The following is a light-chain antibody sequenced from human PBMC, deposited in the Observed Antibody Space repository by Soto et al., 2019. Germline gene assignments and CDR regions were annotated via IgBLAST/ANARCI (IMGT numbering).Light chain of an antibody. CDR2: GAS. CDR1: QSLSSSS. J-gene: IGKJ1*01. V-gene: IGKV3-20*01. Sequence: EIVLTQSPGTLSMSPGERAPLSCRARQSLSSSSLAWYQQKPGQAPRLLISGASSRAADIPDRFSGSGSGTDFTLTINRLEPEDFAVYYCQQYDSSPRTFGQGTKVDIK. CDR3: QQYDSSPRT.